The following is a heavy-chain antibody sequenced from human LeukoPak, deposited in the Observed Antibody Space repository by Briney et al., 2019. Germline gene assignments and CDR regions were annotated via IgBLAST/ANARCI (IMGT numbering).Heavy chain of an antibody. CDR2: INSDGSST. D-gene: IGHD5-18*01. V-gene: IGHV3-74*01. Sequence: GGSLRLSCAASGFTFSSYWMHWVRQAPGKGLVWVSRINSDGSSTSYADSVKGRFTISRDNAKNTLYLQMNSLRAEDTALYYCARETKGGYSYGYGYFDYWGQGTLVTVSS. J-gene: IGHJ4*02. CDR1: GFTFSSYW. CDR3: ARETKGGYSYGYGYFDY.